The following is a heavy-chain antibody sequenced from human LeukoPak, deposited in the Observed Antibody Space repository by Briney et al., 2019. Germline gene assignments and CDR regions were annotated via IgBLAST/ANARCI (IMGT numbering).Heavy chain of an antibody. CDR2: IYTSENT. V-gene: IGHV4-4*07. CDR1: GGYISSYK. Sequence: SETLSLTCTVSGGYISSYKWSWLRQPAGKGLEWIGRIYTSENTNYNPSLKSRVTMSVNTSRNQFSLKVTSVTAADTAVYYCASSENAFKIWGQGTMVTVSS. J-gene: IGHJ3*02. CDR3: ASSENAFKI. D-gene: IGHD6-19*01.